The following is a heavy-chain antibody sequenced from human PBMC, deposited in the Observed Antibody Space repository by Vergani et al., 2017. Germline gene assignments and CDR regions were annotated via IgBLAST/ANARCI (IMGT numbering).Heavy chain of an antibody. CDR1: GGSFSGYY. D-gene: IGHD6-19*01. CDR3: ASDTHSGQMADR. V-gene: IGHV4-34*01. J-gene: IGHJ5*02. Sequence: QVQLQQWGAGLLKPSETLSLTCAVYGGSFSGYYWSWIRQPPGKGLEWIGEINHSGSTNYNPSLKSRVTISVDTSKNQFSLTLTSVTAADTAVYYCASDTHSGQMADRWGQGILVTVTS. CDR2: INHSGST.